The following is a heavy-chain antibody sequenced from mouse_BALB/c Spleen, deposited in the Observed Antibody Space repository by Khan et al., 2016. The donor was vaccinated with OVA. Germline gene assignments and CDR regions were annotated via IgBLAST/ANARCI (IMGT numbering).Heavy chain of an antibody. Sequence: QIQLVQSGPELKKPGETVKISCKASGYTFTNYGMNWVKQAPGKGLKWMGWINTYTGEPTYADDFKGRFAFSLDTSASTAYLQINNLKTEETATYFCARPPFFSYVMGYWGQGTSVTVSS. CDR2: INTYTGEP. CDR3: ARPPFFSYVMGY. J-gene: IGHJ4*01. V-gene: IGHV9-3-1*01. CDR1: GYTFTNYG.